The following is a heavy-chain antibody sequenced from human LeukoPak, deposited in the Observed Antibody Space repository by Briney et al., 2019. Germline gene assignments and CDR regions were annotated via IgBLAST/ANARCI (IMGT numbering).Heavy chain of an antibody. CDR3: AREGMDIVVVPAAMPEYYYGMYV. CDR1: GFTFSSYA. V-gene: IGHV3-30*04. Sequence: GWSLRLSCAASGFTFSSYALHWVRQAPGKGREWVAVISFDGSKKYYADSVKGRFTISRDNSKHTLYLQMNSRRAEDTAVYYCAREGMDIVVVPAAMPEYYYGMYVGGQGTTVTVPS. D-gene: IGHD2-2*03. CDR2: ISFDGSKK. J-gene: IGHJ6*02.